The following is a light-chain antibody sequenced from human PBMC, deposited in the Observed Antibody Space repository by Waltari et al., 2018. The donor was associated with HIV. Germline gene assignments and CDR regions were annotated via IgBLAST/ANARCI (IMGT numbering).Light chain of an antibody. CDR3: QSYDSTTRNVV. V-gene: IGLV6-57*01. CDR2: EDA. Sequence: FILTQPHSVSGSPGKTVKFSCARTSGGIASNYGQWYQQRPGKIPKILIYEDAQRSSGGPDRFSGSIDTSSNSASLTISGLRTEDEADYYCQSYDSTTRNVVFGGGTKLTVL. CDR1: SGGIASNY. J-gene: IGLJ2*01.